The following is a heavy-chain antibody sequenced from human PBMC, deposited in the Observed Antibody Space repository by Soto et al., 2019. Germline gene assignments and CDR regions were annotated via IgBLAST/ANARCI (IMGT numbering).Heavy chain of an antibody. CDR3: ARGRVRIASAFDI. CDR1: GFTFSSYS. D-gene: IGHD3-10*01. V-gene: IGHV3-21*01. Sequence: GGSLRLSCAASGFTFSSYSMNWVRQAPGKGLEWVSSISSSSSYIYYADSVKGRFTISRDNAKNSLYLQMNSLRAEDTAVYYCARGRVRIASAFDIWGQGTMVTVSS. CDR2: ISSSSSYI. J-gene: IGHJ3*02.